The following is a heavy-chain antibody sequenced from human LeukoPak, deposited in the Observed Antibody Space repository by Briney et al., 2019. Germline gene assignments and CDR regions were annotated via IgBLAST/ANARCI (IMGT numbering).Heavy chain of an antibody. Sequence: GGYLRLSCAASGFTFSSYSMNWVRQAPGKGLEWVSYISSSSSTIYYADSVKGRFTISRDNAKNSLYLQMNSLRAEDTAVYYCARDGEREPIDYWGQGTLVTVSS. D-gene: IGHD1-14*01. V-gene: IGHV3-48*01. CDR3: ARDGEREPIDY. CDR1: GFTFSSYS. CDR2: ISSSSSTI. J-gene: IGHJ4*02.